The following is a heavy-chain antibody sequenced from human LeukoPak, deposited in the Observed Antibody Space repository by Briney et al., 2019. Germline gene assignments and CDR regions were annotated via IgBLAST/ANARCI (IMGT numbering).Heavy chain of an antibody. CDR3: ATNRQIMILGVVIMPAFDI. V-gene: IGHV1-69*06. J-gene: IGHJ3*02. CDR2: IIPIFGTA. Sequence: ASVKVSCKASGGTSSSYAISWVRQAPGQGLEWMGGIIPIFGTANYAQKFQGRVTMTEDTSTDTAYMELSSLRSEDTAVYYCATNRQIMILGVVIMPAFDIWGQGTMVTVSS. D-gene: IGHD3-3*01. CDR1: GGTSSSYA.